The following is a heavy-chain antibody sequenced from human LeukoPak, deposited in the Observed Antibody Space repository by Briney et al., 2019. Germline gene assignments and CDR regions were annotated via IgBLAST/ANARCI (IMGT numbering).Heavy chain of an antibody. J-gene: IGHJ4*02. CDR3: VRVEMVTNFQFDYFDL. Sequence: ASVKVSCKASGYSFTGFYLHWVRQAPGQGREWVGWINPNSGGTDSAQKFQGRVTMTRDTSPSTVYMELSSLTSDDTAVYYCVRVEMVTNFQFDYFDLWGPGTLVIVSS. V-gene: IGHV1-2*02. D-gene: IGHD5-24*01. CDR1: GYSFTGFY. CDR2: INPNSGGT.